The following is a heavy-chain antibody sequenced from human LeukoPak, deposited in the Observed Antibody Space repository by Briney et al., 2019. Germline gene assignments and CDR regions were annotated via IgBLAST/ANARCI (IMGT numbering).Heavy chain of an antibody. CDR2: IYYSGST. V-gene: IGHV4-59*01. D-gene: IGHD1-7*01. CDR1: GGSISSYY. CDR3: ARENYQGAFDI. Sequence: KPSETLSLTCTVSGGSISSYYWSWIRQPPGKGLEWIGYIYYSGSTNYNPSLKSRVTISVDTSKNQFSLKLSSVTAADTAVYYCARENYQGAFDIWGQGTMVTVSS. J-gene: IGHJ3*02.